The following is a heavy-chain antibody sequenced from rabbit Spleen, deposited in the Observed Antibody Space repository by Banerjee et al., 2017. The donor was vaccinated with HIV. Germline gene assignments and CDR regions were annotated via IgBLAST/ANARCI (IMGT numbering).Heavy chain of an antibody. D-gene: IGHD6-1*01. J-gene: IGHJ6*01. CDR1: GFSFSSNYY. Sequence: QEQLVESGGGLVQPEGSLTLTCTASGFSFSSNYYMCWVRQAPGKGLEWIACINIVTGKSVYASWAKGRFTMSRTSSTTVTLQMTSLTAADTATYFCARTTYGYDDYADLYYAAMDLWGPGTLVTVS. CDR3: ARTTYGYDDYADLYYAAMDL. CDR2: INIVTGKS. V-gene: IGHV1S45*01.